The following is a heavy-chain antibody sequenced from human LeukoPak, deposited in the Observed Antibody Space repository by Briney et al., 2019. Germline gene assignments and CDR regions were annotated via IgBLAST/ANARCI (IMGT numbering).Heavy chain of an antibody. D-gene: IGHD5-18*01. CDR2: ISSSSSYI. J-gene: IGHJ4*02. CDR1: GFTFSSYS. CDR3: ARDTRGYSYGLFDY. Sequence: GGFLRLSCAASGFTFSSYSMNWVRQAPGKGLEWVSSISSSSSYIYYADSVKGRFTISRDNAKNSLYLQMNSLRAEDTAVYYCARDTRGYSYGLFDYWGQGTLVTVSS. V-gene: IGHV3-21*01.